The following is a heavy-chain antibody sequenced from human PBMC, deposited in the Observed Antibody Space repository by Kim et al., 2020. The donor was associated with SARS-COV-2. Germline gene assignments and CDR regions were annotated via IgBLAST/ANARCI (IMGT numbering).Heavy chain of an antibody. CDR3: ASPGDLRFRMHYMDV. CDR1: GGTFSSYA. V-gene: IGHV1-69*04. J-gene: IGHJ6*03. D-gene: IGHD3-3*01. Sequence: SVKVSCKASGGTFSSYAISWVRQAPGQGLEWMGRIIPILGIANYAQKFQGRVTITADKSTSTAYMELSSLRSEDTAVYYCASPGDLRFRMHYMDVWGKGTTVTVSS. CDR2: IIPILGIA.